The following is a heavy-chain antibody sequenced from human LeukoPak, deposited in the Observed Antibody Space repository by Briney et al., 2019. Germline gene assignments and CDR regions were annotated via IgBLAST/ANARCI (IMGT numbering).Heavy chain of an antibody. CDR2: INAYNGNT. D-gene: IGHD2-2*02. CDR1: GYTFTSYG. V-gene: IGHV1-18*01. J-gene: IGHJ5*02. Sequence: ASVKVSCKASGYTFTSYGISWVRQAPGQGLEWMGWINAYNGNTNYAQKLQGRVTMTTDTSTSTAYMELRSLRSDDTSVYYCARDLNGNVVPAAINWFDPWGQGTLVTVSS. CDR3: ARDLNGNVVPAAINWFDP.